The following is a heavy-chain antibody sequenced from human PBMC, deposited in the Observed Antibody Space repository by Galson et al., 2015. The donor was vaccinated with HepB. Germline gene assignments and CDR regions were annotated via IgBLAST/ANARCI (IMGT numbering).Heavy chain of an antibody. CDR2: IYAGGFT. J-gene: IGHJ4*02. D-gene: IGHD2-2*01. CDR1: GFNVGSSY. V-gene: IGHV3-53*01. CDR3: TRGDHGGYCVTTTCYQ. Sequence: SLRLSCAASGFNVGSSYMSWVRQAPGKGLEWVSVIYAGGFTYYADSVQGRFTISRDNSKNTLYLRMNTLRAEDTAVYYCTRGDHGGYCVTTTCYQWGQGTLVAVSS.